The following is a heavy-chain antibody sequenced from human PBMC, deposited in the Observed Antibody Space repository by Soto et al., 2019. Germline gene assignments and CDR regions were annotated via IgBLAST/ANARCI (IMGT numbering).Heavy chain of an antibody. D-gene: IGHD5-18*01. J-gene: IGHJ5*02. CDR1: GYSLTSYW. Sequence: EVQLVQSGAEVKKPGESLRISCKASGYSLTSYWITWVRQLPGKGLEWMGRIDPSDSYANYSPSFQGHVTFSADRSINTAYLQWSSLKASDTAIYYCGRVRVDKAEGWFDPWGQGTLVTVSS. V-gene: IGHV5-10-1*03. CDR2: IDPSDSYA. CDR3: GRVRVDKAEGWFDP.